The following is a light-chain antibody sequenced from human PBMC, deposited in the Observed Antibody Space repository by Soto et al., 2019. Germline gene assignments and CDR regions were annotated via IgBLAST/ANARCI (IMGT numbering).Light chain of an antibody. CDR2: DVN. Sequence: QSVLTQPASVSGSPGQSITMSCTGTSSDIGGSYNYVSWYQQHPGKAPKLMIYDVNNRPSGVSNRFSGSKSVNTASLTISGLQAEDEADYYCSSYTTSSTIVLFGGGTKVTVL. CDR1: SSDIGGSYNY. CDR3: SSYTTSSTIVL. J-gene: IGLJ2*01. V-gene: IGLV2-14*03.